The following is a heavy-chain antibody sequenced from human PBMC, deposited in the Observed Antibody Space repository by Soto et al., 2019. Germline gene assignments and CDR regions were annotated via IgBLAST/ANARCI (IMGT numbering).Heavy chain of an antibody. CDR1: GFTFSNNW. V-gene: IGHV3-74*01. D-gene: IGHD3-22*01. Sequence: EVQLVESGGGLVQPGGSLRLSCAASGFTFSNNWMHWVRQAPGKGLVWVSGINRDGSNTRYAGSVKGRFTISRDNAENTLYLQVNSLTAEDTAVYYCARARPGGYDGSWGDFQHWGQGTLVTVSS. CDR2: INRDGSNT. J-gene: IGHJ1*01. CDR3: ARARPGGYDGSWGDFQH.